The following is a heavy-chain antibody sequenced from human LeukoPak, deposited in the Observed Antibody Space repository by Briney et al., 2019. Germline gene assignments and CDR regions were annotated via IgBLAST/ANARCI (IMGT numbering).Heavy chain of an antibody. D-gene: IGHD4-17*01. J-gene: IGHJ4*02. V-gene: IGHV1-69*01. CDR3: ARFEKNPYGDYGSWYFDY. CDR1: GGTFSIDA. Sequence: SVKVSFKSSGGTFSIDAISWVRQAPGQGLEWMGGIIPIFGTANYAQKFQGRVTITADESTSTAYMELSSLRSEDTAVYYCARFEKNPYGDYGSWYFDYWGQGTLVTVSS. CDR2: IIPIFGTA.